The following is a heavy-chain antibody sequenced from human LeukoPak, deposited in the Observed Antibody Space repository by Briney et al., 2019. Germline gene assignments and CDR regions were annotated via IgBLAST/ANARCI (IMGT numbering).Heavy chain of an antibody. J-gene: IGHJ2*01. CDR3: AKIGPGSWYFDL. Sequence: SETLSLTCAVYGGSFSRYYWSWIRQSPGKGLEWIAEINHRGDTNYNPSVKSRVPMSLARSKNQFPLNLRSMTAAATAIYYCAKIGPGSWYFDLWGRGTLVTVSS. CDR1: GGSFSRYY. CDR2: INHRGDT. V-gene: IGHV4-34*01. D-gene: IGHD3-10*01.